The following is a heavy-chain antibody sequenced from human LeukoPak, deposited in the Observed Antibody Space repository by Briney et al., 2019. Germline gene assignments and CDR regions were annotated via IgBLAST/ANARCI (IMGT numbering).Heavy chain of an antibody. CDR2: IYDSGET. Sequence: PSETPSVTCIVPGGSTSSSTYYWDWIRQPPGQGLGWIGNIYDSGETYYTHSLKGRVTMSVDTSKNQFSLKLGSVTAEDTAVYYCARHGRPGYGGYENAFDIWGQGTMVTVSS. V-gene: IGHV4-39*01. CDR1: GGSTSSSTYY. CDR3: ARHGRPGYGGYENAFDI. D-gene: IGHD5-12*01. J-gene: IGHJ3*02.